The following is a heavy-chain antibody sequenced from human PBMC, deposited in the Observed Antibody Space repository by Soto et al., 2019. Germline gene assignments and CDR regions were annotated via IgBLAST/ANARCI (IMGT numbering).Heavy chain of an antibody. J-gene: IGHJ4*02. CDR3: ARHDYGDCLNY. D-gene: IGHD4-17*01. Sequence: SETLSLTCTVSGGSISSYYWSWIRQPPGKGLEWIGYIYYSGSTNYNPSLKSRVTISVDTSKNQFSLKLSSVTAADTAVYYCARHDYGDCLNYWGQGTLVTVSS. CDR1: GGSISSYY. V-gene: IGHV4-59*08. CDR2: IYYSGST.